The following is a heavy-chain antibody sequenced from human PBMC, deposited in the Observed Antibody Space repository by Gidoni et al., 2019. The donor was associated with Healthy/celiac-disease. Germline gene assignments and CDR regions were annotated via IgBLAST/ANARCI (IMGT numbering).Heavy chain of an antibody. CDR1: GFTFTDHY. CDR2: ISSSGSTI. V-gene: IGHV3-11*01. D-gene: IGHD3-22*01. J-gene: IGHJ3*02. Sequence: QVQLVESGGGLVKPGGSLSLSCAASGFTFTDHYMSWIRQAPGKGLGWVSYISSSGSTIYYADSVKGRFTISRDNAKNSLYLQMNSLRAEDTAVYYCARGSSVVPNRRADAFDIWGQGTMVTVSS. CDR3: ARGSSVVPNRRADAFDI.